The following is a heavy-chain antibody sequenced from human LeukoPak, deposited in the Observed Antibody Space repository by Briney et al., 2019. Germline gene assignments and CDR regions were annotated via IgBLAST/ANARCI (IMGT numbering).Heavy chain of an antibody. D-gene: IGHD3-16*01. J-gene: IGHJ4*02. Sequence: LFHTGSTYYNPSLRGRVTISVDTSKNQFSLKLSSVTATDTAVYYCAKNGGNPDYWGQGTLVTVSS. V-gene: IGHV4-38-2*01. CDR3: AKNGGNPDY. CDR2: LFHTGST.